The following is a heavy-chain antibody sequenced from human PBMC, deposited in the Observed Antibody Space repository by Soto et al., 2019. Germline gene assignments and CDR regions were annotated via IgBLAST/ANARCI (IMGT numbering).Heavy chain of an antibody. CDR1: VGSISSSSYY. CDR2: IYYSGST. CDR3: ARHPNIVLVPAAMIGWFDP. V-gene: IGHV4-39*01. J-gene: IGHJ5*02. Sequence: QLQLQESGPGLVKPSETLSLTCTVSVGSISSSSYYWGWIRQPPGKGLEWIGSIYYSGSTYYNPSLKSRVTISVDTSKNQFSLKLSSVTAADTAVYYCARHPNIVLVPAAMIGWFDPWGQGTLVTVSS. D-gene: IGHD2-2*01.